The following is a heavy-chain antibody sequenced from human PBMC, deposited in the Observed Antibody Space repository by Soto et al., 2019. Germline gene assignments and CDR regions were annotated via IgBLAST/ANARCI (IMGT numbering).Heavy chain of an antibody. J-gene: IGHJ6*03. V-gene: IGHV4-34*01. CDR1: GGSFSGYY. Sequence: QVQLQQWGAGLLKPSETLSLTCAVYGGSFSGYYWSWIRQPPGKGLEWSGEINHSGSTNYNPSLKSRVTISVDTSKNQFSLKLSSVTAADTAVYYCARLRTTTNFYYYYYYMDVWGKGPTVTVSS. CDR2: INHSGST. D-gene: IGHD4-17*01. CDR3: ARLRTTTNFYYYYYYMDV.